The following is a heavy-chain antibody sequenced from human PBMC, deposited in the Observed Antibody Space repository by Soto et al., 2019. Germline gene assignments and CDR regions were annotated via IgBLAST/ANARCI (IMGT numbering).Heavy chain of an antibody. CDR1: GDMFTTFW. CDR2: IFPGDSDT. D-gene: IGHD3-3*01. Sequence: ASVKIYCKTSGDMFTTFWIGWVRQMPEKGLEWMGIIFPGDSDTRYSPSFQGQVTISVDKSISTAYLQWISLKASDTAMYYCASPLRYDFWSGYVFDYWGQGTLVTVSS. CDR3: ASPLRYDFWSGYVFDY. V-gene: IGHV5-51*01. J-gene: IGHJ4*02.